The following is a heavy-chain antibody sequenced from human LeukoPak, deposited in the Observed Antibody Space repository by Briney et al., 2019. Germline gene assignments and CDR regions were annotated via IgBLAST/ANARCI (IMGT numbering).Heavy chain of an antibody. CDR3: ARGPTISETGYFDF. D-gene: IGHD1-1*01. J-gene: IGHJ4*03. CDR2: IDHRGDT. Sequence: SETLSLTCAVYGGSFSRYFWSWIRQSPGKGLEWIAEIDHRGDTNYNPSVKSRVTISVDTSKNQFSLKVRSLSAADTAVYYCARGPTISETGYFDFWGQGTLVTVSS. CDR1: GGSFSRYF. V-gene: IGHV4-34*01.